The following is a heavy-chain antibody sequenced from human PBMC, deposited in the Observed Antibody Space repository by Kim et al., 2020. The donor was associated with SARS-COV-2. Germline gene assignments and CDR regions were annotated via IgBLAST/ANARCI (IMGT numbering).Heavy chain of an antibody. CDR3: ARQKGADYCSGGSCYYYYYGMDV. CDR2: IYPGDSDT. D-gene: IGHD2-15*01. V-gene: IGHV5-51*01. Sequence: GESLKISCKGSGYSFTSYWIGWVRQMPGKGLEWMGIIYPGDSDTRYSPSFQGQVTISADKSISTAYLQWSSLKASDTAMYYCARQKGADYCSGGSCYYYYYGMDVWGQGTTVTVSS. CDR1: GYSFTSYW. J-gene: IGHJ6*02.